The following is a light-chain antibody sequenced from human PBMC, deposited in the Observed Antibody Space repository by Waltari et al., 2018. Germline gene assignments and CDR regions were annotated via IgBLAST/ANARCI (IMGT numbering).Light chain of an antibody. J-gene: IGKJ1*01. V-gene: IGKV3-20*01. CDR1: QSVGRY. CDR3: QMYVRLPVT. Sequence: EIVLTQSPGTLSLSPGERATLSCRASQSVGRYLAWCKQQHGQAPRLLIYDASTRATGIPDRFSGGGSGTDFSLTISRLEPEDFAVYYCQMYVRLPVTFGQGTKVEI. CDR2: DAS.